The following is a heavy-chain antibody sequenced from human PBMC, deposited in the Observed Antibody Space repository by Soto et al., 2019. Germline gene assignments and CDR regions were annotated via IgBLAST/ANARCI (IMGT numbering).Heavy chain of an antibody. J-gene: IGHJ4*02. V-gene: IGHV3-7*01. CDR2: INQDGGEK. D-gene: IGHD1-20*01. Sequence: EVQLVESGGGLVQPGGSLRLSCAASGFSFSTYWMSWVRQAPGKGLEWVANINQDGGEKYYVDSVKGRLTSSRDNAKNSLYLQMNSLSAEDTAVYYCARGYISAHWGKGTLVTASS. CDR3: ARGYISAH. CDR1: GFSFSTYW.